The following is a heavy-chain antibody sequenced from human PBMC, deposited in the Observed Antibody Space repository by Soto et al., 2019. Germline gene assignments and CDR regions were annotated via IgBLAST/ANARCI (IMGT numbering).Heavy chain of an antibody. Sequence: SVKVSCKASGGTFSSYAISWVRQAPGQGLEWMGGIIPIFGTANYALKFQGRVTITADESTSTAYMELSSLRSEDTAVYYCASAHYCSGGSCYSGHYYYYYGMDVWGQGTTVTVSS. CDR2: IIPIFGTA. V-gene: IGHV1-69*13. CDR3: ASAHYCSGGSCYSGHYYYYYGMDV. J-gene: IGHJ6*02. D-gene: IGHD2-15*01. CDR1: GGTFSSYA.